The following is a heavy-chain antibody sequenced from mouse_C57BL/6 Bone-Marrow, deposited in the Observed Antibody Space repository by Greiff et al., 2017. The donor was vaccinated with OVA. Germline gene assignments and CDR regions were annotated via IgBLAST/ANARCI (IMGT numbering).Heavy chain of an antibody. CDR1: GYTFTSYW. D-gene: IGHD2-4*01. J-gene: IGHJ2*01. CDR3: ARYNDYDGDYFDY. V-gene: IGHV1-50*01. CDR2: IDPSDSYT. Sequence: QVQLQQPGAELVKPGASVKLSCKASGYTFTSYWMQWVKQRPGQGLEWIGEIDPSDSYTNYNQKFKGKATLTVDTSSSTAYMQLSSLTSEDSAVYYCARYNDYDGDYFDYWGQGTTLTVSS.